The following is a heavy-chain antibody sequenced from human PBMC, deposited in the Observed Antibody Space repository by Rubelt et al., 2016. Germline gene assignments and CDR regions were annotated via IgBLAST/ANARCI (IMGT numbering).Heavy chain of an antibody. Sequence: GGSLRLSCAASGFTFNNYAMSWVRQAPGKGLEWLSAISRSGGSTYYADPVKVRFTISRDNSENTLYLQLNSLRAEDTALYYCAKARGYHYYDTNGYYSDYWGQGTLVTVSS. CDR3: AKARGYHYYDTNGYYSDY. J-gene: IGHJ4*02. V-gene: IGHV3-23*01. CDR1: GFTFNNYA. D-gene: IGHD3-22*01. CDR2: ISRSGGST.